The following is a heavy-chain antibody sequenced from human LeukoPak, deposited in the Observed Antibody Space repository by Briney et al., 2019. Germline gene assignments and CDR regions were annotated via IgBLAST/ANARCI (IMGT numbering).Heavy chain of an antibody. V-gene: IGHV3-30*04. J-gene: IGHJ4*02. D-gene: IGHD2-2*01. CDR3: AKAPTHCSSTSCYGDY. Sequence: VGSLRLSCAASGFTFSSSAMHWVRQAPGKGLEWVAIISYDGTNKYYADSVKGRFTISRDNSKNMLYLQMNSLRAEDTAVYYCAKAPTHCSSTSCYGDYWGQGTLVTVSS. CDR1: GFTFSSSA. CDR2: ISYDGTNK.